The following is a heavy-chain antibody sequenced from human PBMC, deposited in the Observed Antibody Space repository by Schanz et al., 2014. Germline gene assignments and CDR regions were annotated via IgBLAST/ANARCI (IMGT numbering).Heavy chain of an antibody. CDR1: GFTFSSYA. J-gene: IGHJ5*02. CDR3: ARRGPNCSNNACYHGWFDP. D-gene: IGHD4-4*01. Sequence: EVQLLESGGGLVQPGGSLRLSCAASGFTFSSYAMSWVRQAPGKGLEWVSAISGSGGSTYYADSVKGRFTISRDNSKNTLYLQMNSLRAEDTAVYYCARRGPNCSNNACYHGWFDPWGQGTVVTVSS. V-gene: IGHV3-23*01. CDR2: ISGSGGST.